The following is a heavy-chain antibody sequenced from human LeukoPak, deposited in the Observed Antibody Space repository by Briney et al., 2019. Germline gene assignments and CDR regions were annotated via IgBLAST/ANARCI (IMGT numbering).Heavy chain of an antibody. Sequence: SETLSLTSTVSGGSINSYYWSWIRQPAGKGLEWIGRIYTSGSSNYNPSLKSRVTMSVDTSKNQFSLRLTSVTAADTAVYYCARAAYGDYRYYYFYLDVWGKGTTVTVSS. CDR2: IYTSGSS. D-gene: IGHD4-17*01. CDR1: GGSINSYY. CDR3: ARAAYGDYRYYYFYLDV. V-gene: IGHV4-4*07. J-gene: IGHJ6*03.